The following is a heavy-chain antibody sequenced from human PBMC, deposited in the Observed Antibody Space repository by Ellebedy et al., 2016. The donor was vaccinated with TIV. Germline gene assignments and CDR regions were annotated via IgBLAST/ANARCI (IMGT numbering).Heavy chain of an antibody. D-gene: IGHD5-24*01. V-gene: IGHV4-31*03. J-gene: IGHJ5*02. CDR1: GGSISSGGYY. CDR3: ARQRVEVATIFNWFDP. Sequence: MPSETLSLTCTVSGGSISSGGYYWSWIRQHPGKGLEWIGYIYYSGSTYYNPSLKSRVTISVDTSKNQFSLKLSSVTAADTAVYYCARQRVEVATIFNWFDPWGQGTLVTVSS. CDR2: IYYSGST.